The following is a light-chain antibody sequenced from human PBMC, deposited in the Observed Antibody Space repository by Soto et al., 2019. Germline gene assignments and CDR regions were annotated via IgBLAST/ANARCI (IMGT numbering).Light chain of an antibody. CDR1: QSISSS. Sequence: DIHMTQSPSTLSASVLDVATVAFRASQSISSSLAWYQQKPGKAPKLLIYDASTLQSGVPARFSGSGSGTEFTLTISSLQPDDFATYYCQHYNSYSEAFGQGTKVDIK. CDR2: DAS. V-gene: IGKV1-5*01. CDR3: QHYNSYSEA. J-gene: IGKJ1*01.